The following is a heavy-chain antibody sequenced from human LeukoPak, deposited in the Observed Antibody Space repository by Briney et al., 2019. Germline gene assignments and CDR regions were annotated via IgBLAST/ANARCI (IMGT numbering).Heavy chain of an antibody. CDR3: AIPYSSSWYGDY. D-gene: IGHD6-13*01. CDR2: IWYDGTNK. J-gene: IGHJ4*02. V-gene: IGHV3-33*01. CDR1: GFTFSDYG. Sequence: GGSLRLSCAASGFTFSDYGIHWVRQAPGKGLEWVAVIWYDGTNKYYGDSVKGRFTISRDNSKNTLYLQMNSLRAEDTAVYYCAIPYSSSWYGDYWGQGTLVTVSS.